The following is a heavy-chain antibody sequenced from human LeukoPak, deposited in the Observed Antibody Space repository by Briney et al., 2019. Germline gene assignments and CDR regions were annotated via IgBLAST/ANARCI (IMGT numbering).Heavy chain of an antibody. CDR1: GGSVSSGSYY. CDR3: ARWGKNYYDSSGYSS. D-gene: IGHD3-22*01. V-gene: IGHV4-61*01. Sequence: PSETLSLTCTVSGGSVSSGSYYWSWIRQPPGTGLEWIGYIYYSGSTNYNPSLKSRVTISVDTSKNQFSLKLSSVTAADTAVYYCARWGKNYYDSSGYSSWGQGTLVTVSS. CDR2: IYYSGST. J-gene: IGHJ4*02.